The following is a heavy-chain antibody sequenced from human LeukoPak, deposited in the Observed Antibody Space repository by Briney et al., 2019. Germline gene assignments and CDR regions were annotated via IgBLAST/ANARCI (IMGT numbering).Heavy chain of an antibody. CDR2: ISTYNGYT. V-gene: IGHV1-18*01. Sequence: ASVKVSCKASGYTFTNYGITWVRQAPGQGLEWIGWISTYNGYTKYGQKLQGRVTMTTDTSANTAYMELRSLRSDDTAVYYCARDHSSSGQLFDYWGQGTLVTVSS. CDR3: ARDHSSSGQLFDY. J-gene: IGHJ4*02. CDR1: GYTFTNYG. D-gene: IGHD6-13*01.